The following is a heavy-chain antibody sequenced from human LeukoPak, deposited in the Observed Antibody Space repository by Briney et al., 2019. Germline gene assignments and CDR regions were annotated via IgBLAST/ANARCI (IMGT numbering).Heavy chain of an antibody. J-gene: IGHJ4*02. V-gene: IGHV3-21*01. CDR1: GFTFSSYD. CDR2: ISSRSTSI. D-gene: IGHD3-3*01. Sequence: GSLRLSCAASGFTFSSYDMNWVRQAPGKGLEWVSSISSRSTSIYYADSVKGRFTISRDNAKNSLYLQMNSLRAEDTAVYWCARDYIAYDPLDYWGQGTLVTVSS. CDR3: ARDYIAYDPLDY.